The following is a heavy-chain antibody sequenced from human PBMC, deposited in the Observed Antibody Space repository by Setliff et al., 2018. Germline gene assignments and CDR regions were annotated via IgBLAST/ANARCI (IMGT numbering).Heavy chain of an antibody. V-gene: IGHV3-74*01. Sequence: GESLKISCAASGFTFSSYWMHWVRQAPGKGLVWVSRINSDGSSTSYADSVKGRFTISRDNANNALYLQMNSLTAEDTAVYYCAREMEAAGQRAFDIWGQGTMVTVSS. J-gene: IGHJ3*02. CDR2: INSDGSST. D-gene: IGHD6-13*01. CDR3: AREMEAAGQRAFDI. CDR1: GFTFSSYW.